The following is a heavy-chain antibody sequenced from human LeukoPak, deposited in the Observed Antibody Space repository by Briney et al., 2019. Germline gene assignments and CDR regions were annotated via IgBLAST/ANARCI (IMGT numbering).Heavy chain of an antibody. V-gene: IGHV4-30-4*08. CDR2: IYYSGST. D-gene: IGHD3-22*01. CDR3: ARVGYYYDSSGYYTYFDY. Sequence: XCTXSGGSISSGDYYWGWIRQPRGKGLEWIGYIYYSGSTYYNQSLNSRVTISVDTSKNQSSLKLSSVTAADTAVYYCARVGYYYDSSGYYTYFDYWGQGTLVTVSS. CDR1: GGSISSGDYY. J-gene: IGHJ4*02.